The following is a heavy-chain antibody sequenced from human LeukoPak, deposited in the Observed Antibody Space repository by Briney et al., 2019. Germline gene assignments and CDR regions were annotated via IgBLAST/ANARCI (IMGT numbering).Heavy chain of an antibody. J-gene: IGHJ5*02. V-gene: IGHV1-2*06. D-gene: IGHD5-18*01. Sequence: ASVKVSCKASGYTFTGYYMHWVRQAPGQGLEWMGRINPNSGGTNYAQKFQGRVTMTRDTSISTAYMELSRLRSDDTAVYYCARADTAMVGTNWFDPWGQGTLVTVSS. CDR1: GYTFTGYY. CDR3: ARADTAMVGTNWFDP. CDR2: INPNSGGT.